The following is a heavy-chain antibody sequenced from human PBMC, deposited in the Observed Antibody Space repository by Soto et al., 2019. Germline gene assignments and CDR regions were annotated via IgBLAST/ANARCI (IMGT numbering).Heavy chain of an antibody. V-gene: IGHV4-59*01. CDR3: ARGRESYYYDSSGYSGSYKYYFDY. Sequence: SETLSLTCTVSGGSISSYYWSWIRQPPGKGLEWIGYIYYSGSTNYNPSLKSRVTISVDTSKNQFSLKLSSVTAADTAVYYCARGRESYYYDSSGYSGSYKYYFDYWGQGTLVTVSS. CDR2: IYYSGST. CDR1: GGSISSYY. D-gene: IGHD3-22*01. J-gene: IGHJ4*02.